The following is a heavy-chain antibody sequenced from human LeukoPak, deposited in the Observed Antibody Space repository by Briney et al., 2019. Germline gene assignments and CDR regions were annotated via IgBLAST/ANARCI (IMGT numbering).Heavy chain of an antibody. CDR3: AKGGSWSVY. V-gene: IGHV3-64*01. CDR2: ISSNGGST. Sequence: PGGSLRLSCAASGFTFSSYAMHWVRQAPGKGLEYVSAISSNGGSTYYANSVKGRFTISRDNSKNTLYLQMNSLRAEDTAVYYCAKGGSWSVYWGQGTLVTVSS. CDR1: GFTFSSYA. D-gene: IGHD6-6*01. J-gene: IGHJ4*02.